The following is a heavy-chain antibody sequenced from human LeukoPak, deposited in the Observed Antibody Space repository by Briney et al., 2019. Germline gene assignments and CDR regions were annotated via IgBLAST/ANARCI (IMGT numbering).Heavy chain of an antibody. CDR3: VKDFGDRVATVDC. CDR1: EFTSSSYA. J-gene: IGHJ4*02. Sequence: GGSLRLSCAASEFTSSSYAMGWVRQAPGKGLEWVASSSVTGIGTYYAVSVKCRFNISRDESKNEMYLQMNSLIAEDTAVYYCVKDFGDRVATVDCWGQGALVTVSS. D-gene: IGHD5-12*01. CDR2: SSVTGIGT. V-gene: IGHV3-23*01.